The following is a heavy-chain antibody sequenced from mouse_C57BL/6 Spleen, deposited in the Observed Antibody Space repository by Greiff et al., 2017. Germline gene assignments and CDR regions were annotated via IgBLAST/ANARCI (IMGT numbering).Heavy chain of an antibody. CDR1: GFSLTSYG. D-gene: IGHD1-1*01. CDR3: AIYYYGSSYGGMDY. V-gene: IGHV2-3*01. J-gene: IGHJ4*01. CDR2: IWGDGST. Sequence: VMLVESGPGLVAPSQSLSITCTVSGFSLTSYGVSWVRQPPGKGLEWLGVIWGDGSTHYHSGLISRLSISKDNSKSQVFLKLNILQTDDTATYYCAIYYYGSSYGGMDYWGQGTSVTVSS.